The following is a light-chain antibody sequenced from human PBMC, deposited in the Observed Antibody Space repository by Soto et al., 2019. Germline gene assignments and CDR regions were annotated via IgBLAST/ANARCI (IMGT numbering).Light chain of an antibody. V-gene: IGLV2-14*01. CDR2: EVS. Sequence: QSALTQPASVSGSPGQSITISCNGTSSDVGGYNYVSWYQQHPGKAPKFMIYEVSNRPSGVSNRFSGSKSGNTASLTISGLQAEDEADYYCSSYTSSSTHWVFGGGTQLTVL. CDR3: SSYTSSSTHWV. J-gene: IGLJ3*02. CDR1: SSDVGGYNY.